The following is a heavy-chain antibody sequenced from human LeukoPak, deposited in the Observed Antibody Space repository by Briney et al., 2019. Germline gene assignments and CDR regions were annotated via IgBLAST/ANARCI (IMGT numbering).Heavy chain of an antibody. Sequence: GRSLRLSCAASGFTFSSYSMNWVRQAPGKGLEWVSSISSSSSYIYYADSVKGRFTISRDNAKNSLYLQMNSLRAGDTAVYYCARDCFYDSSGYYFGVNGMDVWGQGTTVTVSS. V-gene: IGHV3-21*01. J-gene: IGHJ6*02. CDR3: ARDCFYDSSGYYFGVNGMDV. D-gene: IGHD3-22*01. CDR1: GFTFSSYS. CDR2: ISSSSSYI.